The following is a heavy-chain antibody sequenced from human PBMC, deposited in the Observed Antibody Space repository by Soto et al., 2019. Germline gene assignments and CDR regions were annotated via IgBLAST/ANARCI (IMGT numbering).Heavy chain of an antibody. J-gene: IGHJ6*02. Sequence: QVQLVQSGAEVKKPGSSVKVSCKASGGTFSSYAISWVRQAPGQGLEWMAGIIPIFVTANYAQKFQGRVTITADESTSTAYMELSSLRSEDTAVYYCASPREEDYYYYYGMDVWGQGTTVTVSS. V-gene: IGHV1-69*01. CDR2: IIPIFVTA. CDR3: ASPREEDYYYYYGMDV. CDR1: GGTFSSYA.